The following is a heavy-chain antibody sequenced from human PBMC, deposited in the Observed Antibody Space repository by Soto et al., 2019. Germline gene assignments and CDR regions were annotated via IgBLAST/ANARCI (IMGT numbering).Heavy chain of an antibody. D-gene: IGHD2-2*01. J-gene: IGHJ3*02. CDR2: ISYDGSNK. Sequence: QVQLVESGGGVVQPGRSLRLSCAASGFTFSSYGMHWVRQAPGKGLEWVAVISYDGSNKYYADSVKGRFTISRDNSKNTLYLQMNSLRAEDTAVYYCAKLLGSSTSFGAFDIWGQGTMVTVSS. CDR1: GFTFSSYG. CDR3: AKLLGSSTSFGAFDI. V-gene: IGHV3-30*18.